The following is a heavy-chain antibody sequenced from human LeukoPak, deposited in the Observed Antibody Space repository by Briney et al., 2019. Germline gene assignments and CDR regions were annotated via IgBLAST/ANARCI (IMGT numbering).Heavy chain of an antibody. J-gene: IGHJ4*02. V-gene: IGHV4-4*07. CDR1: GDSISSYS. CDR2: IYASGYT. CDR3: ARNHIVTGTYFDS. Sequence: SETLSVTCTVSGDSISSYSWSWVRQPAGKGLEWIGRIYASGYTDYDPSLRRRVTMSVDTSKNQFSLKLTSVTAADTSVFFCARNHIVTGTYFDSWGPGTPVTLSS. D-gene: IGHD2-21*01.